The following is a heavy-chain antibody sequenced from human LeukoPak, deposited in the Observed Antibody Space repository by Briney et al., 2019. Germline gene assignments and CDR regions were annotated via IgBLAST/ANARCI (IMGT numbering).Heavy chain of an antibody. Sequence: GGSLRLSCAASGFTFSSYAMSWVRQAPGKGLEWVSSISSSSSYIYYADSVKGRFTISRDNAKNSLYLQMNSLRAEDTAVYYCARVEYSSSTGNYYYYMDVWGKGTTVTVSS. D-gene: IGHD6-6*01. CDR3: ARVEYSSSTGNYYYYMDV. CDR1: GFTFSSYA. CDR2: ISSSSSYI. V-gene: IGHV3-21*01. J-gene: IGHJ6*03.